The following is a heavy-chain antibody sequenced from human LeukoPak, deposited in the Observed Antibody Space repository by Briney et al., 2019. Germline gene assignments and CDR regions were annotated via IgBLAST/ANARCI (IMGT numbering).Heavy chain of an antibody. Sequence: GGSLRLPCAASGLTLSRYWMNWIRQAPGKGLEWVANIKEDGSEKYYVDSVKGRFTISRDNAKNSLYLQMNSLSGDDTAVYYCARGARHDFWSGSWGQGTLVTVSS. J-gene: IGHJ5*02. V-gene: IGHV3-7*01. CDR2: IKEDGSEK. CDR1: GLTLSRYW. D-gene: IGHD3-3*01. CDR3: ARGARHDFWSGS.